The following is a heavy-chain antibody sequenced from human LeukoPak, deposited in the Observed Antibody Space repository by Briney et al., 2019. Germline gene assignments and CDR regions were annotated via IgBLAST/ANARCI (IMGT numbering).Heavy chain of an antibody. CDR1: GFTSSNYW. CDR3: ASGFDSRFFDK. CDR2: IKQDGNEK. Sequence: GGSLRLSCAASGFTSSNYWMTWVRQAPGKGLEWVANIKQDGNEKYYVDSVKGRFTISRDNAKNSLYLQMNSLRAEDTAVYYCASGFDSRFFDKWGQGTLVTVSS. V-gene: IGHV3-7*01. J-gene: IGHJ4*02. D-gene: IGHD3-22*01.